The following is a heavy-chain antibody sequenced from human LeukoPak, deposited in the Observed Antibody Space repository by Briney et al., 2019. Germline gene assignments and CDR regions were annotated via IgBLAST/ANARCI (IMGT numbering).Heavy chain of an antibody. CDR3: AKGSLDMDV. Sequence: PGGSLRLSCAASGFTFSSYSMNWVRQAPGKGLEWVSYISSSSSTIYYADSVKGRFTISRDNSKNTLYLQMNSLRAEDTAVYYCAKGSLDMDVWGKGTTVTVSS. CDR2: ISSSSSTI. J-gene: IGHJ6*03. D-gene: IGHD3-10*01. V-gene: IGHV3-48*01. CDR1: GFTFSSYS.